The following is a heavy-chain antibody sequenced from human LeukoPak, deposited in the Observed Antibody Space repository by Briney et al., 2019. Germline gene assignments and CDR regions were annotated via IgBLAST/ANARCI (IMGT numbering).Heavy chain of an antibody. CDR3: ASGLSGGAAAGTIY. D-gene: IGHD6-13*01. CDR2: INPSGGST. CDR1: GYTFTSYY. V-gene: IGHV1-46*01. Sequence: ASVKVSCKASGYTFTSYYMHWVRQAPGQGLEWLGIINPSGGSTSYAQKFQGRVTMTRDMSTSTVYMELSSLRSEDTSVYYCASGLSGGAAAGTIYWGQGTLVTVSS. J-gene: IGHJ4*02.